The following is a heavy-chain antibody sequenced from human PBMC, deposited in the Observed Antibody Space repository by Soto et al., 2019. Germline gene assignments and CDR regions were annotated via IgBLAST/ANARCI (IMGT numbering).Heavy chain of an antibody. CDR3: ARIGFDI. CDR2: INAGSGNT. J-gene: IGHJ3*02. CDR1: GYTFTSYA. V-gene: IGHV1-3*01. Sequence: ASVKVSCKASGYTFTSYAIHWVRQAPGQRLEWMGWINAGSGNTKYSQKFQGRVTITRDTSASTAYMELSSLRSEDTAVYYCARIGFDIWGQGTMVTVSS.